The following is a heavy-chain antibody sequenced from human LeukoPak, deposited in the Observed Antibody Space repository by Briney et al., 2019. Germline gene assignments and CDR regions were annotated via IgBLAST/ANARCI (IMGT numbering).Heavy chain of an antibody. V-gene: IGHV1-18*01. Sequence: GASVKVSCKASGYTFTSYGISWVRQAPGQGLEWMGWISAYNGNTNYAQKLQGRVTMTTDTSTSTAYMGLRSLRSDDTAVYYCATMNLGGYSYGVFDYWGQGTLVTVSS. J-gene: IGHJ4*02. CDR1: GYTFTSYG. CDR3: ATMNLGGYSYGVFDY. D-gene: IGHD5-18*01. CDR2: ISAYNGNT.